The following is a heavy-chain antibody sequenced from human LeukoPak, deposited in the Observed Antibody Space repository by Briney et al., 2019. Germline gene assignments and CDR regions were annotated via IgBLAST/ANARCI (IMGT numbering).Heavy chain of an antibody. CDR1: GGSFSGYY. D-gene: IGHD6-13*01. CDR2: INHSGST. Sequence: PSETLSLTCAVYGGSFSGYYWSWIRQPPGKGLEWIGEINHSGSTSYNPSLKSRVTISVDTSKNQFSLKLSSVTAADTAVYYCARRGGSWYYTRWYFDLWGRGTLVTVSS. CDR3: ARRGGSWYYTRWYFDL. J-gene: IGHJ2*01. V-gene: IGHV4-34*01.